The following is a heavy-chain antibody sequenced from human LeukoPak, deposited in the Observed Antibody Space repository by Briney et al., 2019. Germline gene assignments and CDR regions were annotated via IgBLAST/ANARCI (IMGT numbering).Heavy chain of an antibody. CDR2: IYTSGST. CDR3: ARDQGWFDP. Sequence: SETLSLTCTVSGGSISSGSYYWSWIRQPAGKGLEWIGRIYTSGSTNYNPPLKSRVTISVDTSKNQFSLKLSSVTAADTAVYYCARDQGWFDPWGQGTLVTVSS. CDR1: GGSISSGSYY. J-gene: IGHJ5*02. V-gene: IGHV4-61*02.